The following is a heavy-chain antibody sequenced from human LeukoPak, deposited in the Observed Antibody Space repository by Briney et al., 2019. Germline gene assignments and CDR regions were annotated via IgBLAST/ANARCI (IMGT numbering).Heavy chain of an antibody. CDR3: ARGADSSGYSLTFGDYFYGMDI. J-gene: IGHJ6*02. Sequence: ASVKVSCKASGYTFTSYDINWVRQATGQGLEWMGWMNPNSGNTGYAQKFQGRVTMTRNTSISTAYMELSSLGSEDTAVYYCARGADSSGYSLTFGDYFYGMDIWGQGTTVTVSS. V-gene: IGHV1-8*01. D-gene: IGHD3-22*01. CDR1: GYTFTSYD. CDR2: MNPNSGNT.